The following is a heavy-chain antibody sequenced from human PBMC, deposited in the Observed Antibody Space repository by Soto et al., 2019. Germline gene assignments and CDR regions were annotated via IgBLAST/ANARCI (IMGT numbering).Heavy chain of an antibody. Sequence: GASVKVSCKASGYTFTSYYMHWVRQAPGQGLEWMGTINPSGGSTSYAQKFQGRVTMTRDTSTSTVYMELSSLRSEDTAVYYCATGYCSGGSCYPEYYYYMDVWGKGTTVTVSS. CDR2: INPSGGST. CDR1: GYTFTSYY. D-gene: IGHD2-15*01. V-gene: IGHV1-46*01. J-gene: IGHJ6*03. CDR3: ATGYCSGGSCYPEYYYYMDV.